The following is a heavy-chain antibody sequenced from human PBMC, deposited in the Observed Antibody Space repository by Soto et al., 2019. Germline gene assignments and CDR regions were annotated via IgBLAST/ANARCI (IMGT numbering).Heavy chain of an antibody. CDR2: ISSSGSTI. CDR3: ARDVNTVTTDFDY. V-gene: IGHV3-48*03. Sequence: PGGSLRLSCAASGFTFSSYEMNWVRQAPGKGLEWVSYISSSGSTIYYADSVKGRFTISRDNAKNSLYLQMNSLRAEDTAVYYCARDVNTVTTDFDYWGQGTLVTVSS. D-gene: IGHD4-4*01. J-gene: IGHJ4*02. CDR1: GFTFSSYE.